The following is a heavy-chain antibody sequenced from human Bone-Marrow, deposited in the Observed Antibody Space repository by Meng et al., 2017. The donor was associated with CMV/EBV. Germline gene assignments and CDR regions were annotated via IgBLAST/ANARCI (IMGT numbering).Heavy chain of an antibody. CDR2: ISSSRSYI. CDR1: GFSFSTYT. CDR3: ARERLYQPLWGDALDI. J-gene: IGHJ3*02. V-gene: IGHV3-21*06. Sequence: GESLKISCAPSGFSFSTYTLHWVRQAPGKGLEWVASISSSRSYINYADPVKGRFTISRDNAKDSLYLQMSSLRAEDTAVYYCARERLYQPLWGDALDIWGPGTMVTGSS. D-gene: IGHD2-2*01.